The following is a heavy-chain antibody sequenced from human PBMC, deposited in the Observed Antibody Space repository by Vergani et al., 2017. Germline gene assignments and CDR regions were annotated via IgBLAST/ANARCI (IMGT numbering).Heavy chain of an antibody. Sequence: EVQLVESGGGLVKPGGSLRLSCAASGFTFSSYSMNWVRQAPGKGLEWVSSISSSSSYIYYADSVKGRFTISRDNAKNSLYLQMNSLRAEDTAVYYCARDRSWNDQFDYWGQGTLVTVSS. CDR1: GFTFSSYS. CDR2: ISSSSSYI. CDR3: ARDRSWNDQFDY. D-gene: IGHD1-1*01. V-gene: IGHV3-21*01. J-gene: IGHJ4*02.